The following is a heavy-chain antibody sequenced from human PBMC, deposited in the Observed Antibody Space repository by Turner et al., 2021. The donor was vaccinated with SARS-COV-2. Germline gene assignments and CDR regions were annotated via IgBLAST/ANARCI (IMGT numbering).Heavy chain of an antibody. CDR1: GCSSSSYY. CDR3: ARRTHYYDSSGYYDIYDFDY. J-gene: IGHJ4*02. D-gene: IGHD3-22*01. Sequence: QVQLQESGPGLVKPSVTLSLTCTVPGCSSSSYYWSWIRQPPGKGLEWIGYINYSGSTNHNPSRKSQVTISVGTAKIQFDLKLSTVTAADSAVYYCARRTHYYDSSGYYDIYDFDYWGQGTLVTVSS. CDR2: INYSGST. V-gene: IGHV4-59*12.